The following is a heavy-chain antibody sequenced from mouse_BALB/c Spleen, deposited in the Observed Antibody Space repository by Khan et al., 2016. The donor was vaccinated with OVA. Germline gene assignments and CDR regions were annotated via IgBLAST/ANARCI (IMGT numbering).Heavy chain of an antibody. J-gene: IGHJ2*01. CDR2: ISYSGNT. V-gene: IGHV3-2*02. CDR3: ARIQGGDFDY. CDR1: GYSITRDYA. Sequence: EVKLLESGPCLVKPSQSLSLTCTVTGYSITRDYAWNWIRQFPGNKLDWMGYISYSGNTKYNPSLKSRISNTRDPSKNQFFLQLNFVTIEDTATDYWARIQGGDFDYWGQGTTLTVSS. D-gene: IGHD3-2*02.